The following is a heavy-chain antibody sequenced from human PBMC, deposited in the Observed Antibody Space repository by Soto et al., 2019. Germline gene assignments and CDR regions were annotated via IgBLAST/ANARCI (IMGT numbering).Heavy chain of an antibody. Sequence: QVQLQESGPGLVKPSETLSLTCTVSGGSISSYYWSWIRQPPGKVVEWIGYIYYSGSTNYNPSLKSRVTISVDTSKNQFSLKLSSVTAADTAVYYCARDPGATIFSHCYFDLWGRGTLVTVSS. CDR3: ARDPGATIFSHCYFDL. CDR2: IYYSGST. V-gene: IGHV4-59*01. D-gene: IGHD3-3*01. CDR1: GGSISSYY. J-gene: IGHJ2*01.